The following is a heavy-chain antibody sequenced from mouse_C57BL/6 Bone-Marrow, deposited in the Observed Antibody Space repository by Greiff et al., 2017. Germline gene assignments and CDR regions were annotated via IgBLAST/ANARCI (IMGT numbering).Heavy chain of an antibody. Sequence: QVQLQQPGAELVRPGSSVKLSCKASGYTFTSYWMDWVKQRPGQGLEWIGNIYPSDSETHYNPKFKDKATLTVDKSSSTAYMQLSSLTSEDSAVYYCARRDVRGDYYAMDYWGQGTSVTVSS. CDR1: GYTFTSYW. V-gene: IGHV1-61*01. J-gene: IGHJ4*01. CDR2: IYPSDSET. CDR3: ARRDVRGDYYAMDY.